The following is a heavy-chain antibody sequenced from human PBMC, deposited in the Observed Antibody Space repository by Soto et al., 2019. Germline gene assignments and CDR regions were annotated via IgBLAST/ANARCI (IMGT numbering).Heavy chain of an antibody. V-gene: IGHV3-15*01. Sequence: EVQLVESGGGLVKPGGSLRLSCAASGFTFSNAWISWVRQAPGKGLEWVGRIKSKTDGGTTDYAAPVKGRFTISRDDSKNTLYLQMISLKTEDTAVYYCTFLYRREGPGYFDWLLFTPEVDYWGQGTLVTVSS. CDR1: GFTFSNAW. CDR3: TFLYRREGPGYFDWLLFTPEVDY. D-gene: IGHD3-9*01. CDR2: IKSKTDGGTT. J-gene: IGHJ4*02.